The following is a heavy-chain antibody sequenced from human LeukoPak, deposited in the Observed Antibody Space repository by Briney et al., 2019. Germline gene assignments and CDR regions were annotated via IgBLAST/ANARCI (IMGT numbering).Heavy chain of an antibody. CDR1: GYSISNGYY. CDR3: ARLSHRGVALD. CDR2: MFHSGST. Sequence: PSETLSLTCTVSGYSISNGYYWGWIRQPPGKGLEWIGSMFHSGSTDYNPSLESRVTMSVDTSKNQFSLKLSSVTAADTAVYYCARLSHRGVALDWGQGTLVTVPS. D-gene: IGHD3-10*01. J-gene: IGHJ4*02. V-gene: IGHV4-38-2*02.